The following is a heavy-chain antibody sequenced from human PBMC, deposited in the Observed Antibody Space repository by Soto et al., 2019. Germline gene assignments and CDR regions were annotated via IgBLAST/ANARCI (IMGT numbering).Heavy chain of an antibody. D-gene: IGHD6-19*01. CDR2: IKQDGSEK. CDR3: ARETGYSSGWRHYYYGMDV. Sequence: LRLSCAASGFTFSSYWMSWVRQAPGKGLEWVANIKQDGSEKYYVDSVKGRFTISRDNAKNSLYLQMNGLRAEDTAVYYCARETGYSSGWRHYYYGMDVWGQGTTVTVSS. CDR1: GFTFSSYW. J-gene: IGHJ6*02. V-gene: IGHV3-7*01.